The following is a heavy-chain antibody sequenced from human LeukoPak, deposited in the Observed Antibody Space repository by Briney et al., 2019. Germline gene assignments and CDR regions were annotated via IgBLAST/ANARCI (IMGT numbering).Heavy chain of an antibody. V-gene: IGHV4-39*01. CDR1: GGSIGSSSYY. J-gene: IGHJ5*02. Sequence: SETLSLTCTVSGGSIGSSSYYWGWIRQPPGKGLEWIGSIHYSGSTYYNPSLKSRVTISVDTSKNQFSLKLSSVTAADTAVYYCATSYYGSGTYYNWFDPWGQGTLVTVSS. D-gene: IGHD3-10*01. CDR2: IHYSGST. CDR3: ATSYYGSGTYYNWFDP.